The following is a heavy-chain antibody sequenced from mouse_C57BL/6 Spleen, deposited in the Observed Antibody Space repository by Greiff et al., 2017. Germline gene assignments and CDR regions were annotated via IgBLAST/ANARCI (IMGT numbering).Heavy chain of an antibody. Sequence: EVKLMESGGGLVKPGGSLKLSCAASGFTFSSYAMSWVRQTPEKRLEWVATISDGGSYTYYPDNVKGRFTISRDNAKNNLYLQMSHLKSEDTAMYYCARDRGFNYYGSSYSYYAMDYWGQGTSVTVSS. CDR3: ARDRGFNYYGSSYSYYAMDY. CDR1: GFTFSSYA. CDR2: ISDGGSYT. D-gene: IGHD1-1*01. V-gene: IGHV5-4*01. J-gene: IGHJ4*01.